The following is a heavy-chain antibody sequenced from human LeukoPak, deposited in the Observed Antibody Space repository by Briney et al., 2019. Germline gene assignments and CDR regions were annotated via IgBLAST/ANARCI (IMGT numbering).Heavy chain of an antibody. D-gene: IGHD4-17*01. CDR3: AKAQVASDYGDYYAPFDY. J-gene: IGHJ4*02. Sequence: HPGGSLRLSCAASGFTFSSYAMSWVRQAPGKGLEWVSAISGSGGSTYYADSVKGRFTISRDSSKNTLYLQMNSLRAEDTAVYYCAKAQVASDYGDYYAPFDYWGQGTLVTVSS. V-gene: IGHV3-23*01. CDR2: ISGSGGST. CDR1: GFTFSSYA.